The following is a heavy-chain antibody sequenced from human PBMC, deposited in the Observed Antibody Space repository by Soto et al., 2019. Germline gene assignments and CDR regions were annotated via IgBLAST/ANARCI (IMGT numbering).Heavy chain of an antibody. D-gene: IGHD6-19*01. V-gene: IGHV6-1*01. CDR1: GDSVSSNSAA. CDR3: ARDPIAVAGTRYGMDV. Sequence: SQTLSLTFAISGDSVSSNSAAWNWIRQSPSRGLEWLGRTYYRSKWYNDYAVSVKSRITINPDTSKNQFSLQLNSVTPEDTAVYYCARDPIAVAGTRYGMDVWGQGTTVTVSS. J-gene: IGHJ6*02. CDR2: TYYRSKWYN.